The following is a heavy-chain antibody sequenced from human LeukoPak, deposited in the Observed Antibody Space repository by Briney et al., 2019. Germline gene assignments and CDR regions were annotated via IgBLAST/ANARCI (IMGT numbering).Heavy chain of an antibody. CDR1: GSTVSSNY. J-gene: IGHJ4*02. D-gene: IGHD6-19*01. CDR2: IYSGGST. CDR3: ARDLTVAGKSDY. Sequence: GGSLRLSCAASGSTVSSNYMSWVRQAPGKGLEWVSVIYSGGSTYYADSVKGRFTISRDNSKNTLYLQMNSLRAEDTAVYYCARDLTVAGKSDYWGQGTLVTVSS. V-gene: IGHV3-66*01.